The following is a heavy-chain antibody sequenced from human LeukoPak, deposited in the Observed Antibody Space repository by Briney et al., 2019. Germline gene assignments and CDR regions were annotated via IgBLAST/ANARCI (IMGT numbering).Heavy chain of an antibody. V-gene: IGHV3-43D*03. CDR2: ISWNGGST. D-gene: IGHD4/OR15-4a*01. Sequence: GGSLRLSCAASGFTFDDYAMHWVRQAPGKGLEWVSLISWNGGSTYYADSVKGRFTISRDNAKNTLYLQMNSLRAEDTAVYYCARDRRLWNMDVWGTGTTVTISS. CDR3: ARDRRLWNMDV. J-gene: IGHJ6*03. CDR1: GFTFDDYA.